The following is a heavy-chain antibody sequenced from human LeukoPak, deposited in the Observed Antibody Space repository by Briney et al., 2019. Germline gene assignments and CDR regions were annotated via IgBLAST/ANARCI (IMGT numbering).Heavy chain of an antibody. CDR2: INWNGGGT. Sequence: AGGSLRLSCAASGFTFDDYGMSWVRQAPGKGLEWVSGINWNGGGTGYADSVKGRFTISRDSAKNSLYLQMHTLRAEDTALYYCARGASYYYDSSGYYNWGQGTLVTVSS. CDR1: GFTFDDYG. CDR3: ARGASYYYDSSGYYN. V-gene: IGHV3-20*04. D-gene: IGHD3-22*01. J-gene: IGHJ4*02.